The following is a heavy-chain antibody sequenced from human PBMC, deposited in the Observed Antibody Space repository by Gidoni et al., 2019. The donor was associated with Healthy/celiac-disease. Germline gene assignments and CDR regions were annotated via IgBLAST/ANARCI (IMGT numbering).Heavy chain of an antibody. D-gene: IGHD3-16*01. J-gene: IGHJ4*02. V-gene: IGHV3-43*01. CDR2: ISWDGGST. CDR3: AKDRSVGWGLEPNYFDY. Sequence: EVQLVESGGVVVQPGGSLRLSCAASGFTFDDYTMHWVRQAPGKGLEWVSLISWDGGSTYYADSVKGRFTIPRDNSKNSLYLQMNSLRTEDTALYYCAKDRSVGWGLEPNYFDYWGQGTLVTVSS. CDR1: GFTFDDYT.